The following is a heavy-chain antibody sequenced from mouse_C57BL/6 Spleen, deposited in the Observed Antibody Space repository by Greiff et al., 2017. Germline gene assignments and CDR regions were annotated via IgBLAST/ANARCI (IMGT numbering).Heavy chain of an antibody. V-gene: IGHV1-52*01. Sequence: QVQLKESGAELVRPGSSVKLSCKASGYTFTSYWMHWVKQRPIQGLEWIGNIDPSDSETHYNQKFKDKATLTVDKSSSTAYMQLSSLTSEDSAVYYCARGSGYYPFDYWGQGTTLTVSS. CDR1: GYTFTSYW. J-gene: IGHJ2*01. CDR3: ARGSGYYPFDY. CDR2: IDPSDSET. D-gene: IGHD2-3*01.